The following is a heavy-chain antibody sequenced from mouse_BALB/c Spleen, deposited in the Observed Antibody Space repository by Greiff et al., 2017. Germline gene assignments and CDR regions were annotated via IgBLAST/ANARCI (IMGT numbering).Heavy chain of an antibody. J-gene: IGHJ3*01. D-gene: IGHD1-1*01. CDR3: ARGALYAHGGLAY. CDR2: ILPGSGST. CDR1: GYTFSSYW. Sequence: QVQLQESGAELMKPGASVKISCKATGYTFSSYWIEWVKQRPGHGLEWIGEILPGSGSTNYNEKFKGKATFTADTSSNTAYMQLSSLTSEDSAVYYCARGALYAHGGLAYWGQGTLVTVSA. V-gene: IGHV1-9*01.